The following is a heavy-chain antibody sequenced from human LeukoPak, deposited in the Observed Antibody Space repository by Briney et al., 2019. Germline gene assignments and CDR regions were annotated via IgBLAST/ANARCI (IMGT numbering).Heavy chain of an antibody. Sequence: SETLSLTCAVSGYSISSGYYWGWIRQPPGKGLEWIGSIYHSGSTFYNPSLKSRVTISVDTSKNQFSVKLSSVTAAGTAVYYCARQDSGYDPFDIWGQGTMVTVSS. CDR1: GYSISSGYY. CDR2: IYHSGST. CDR3: ARQDSGYDPFDI. D-gene: IGHD5-12*01. V-gene: IGHV4-38-2*01. J-gene: IGHJ3*02.